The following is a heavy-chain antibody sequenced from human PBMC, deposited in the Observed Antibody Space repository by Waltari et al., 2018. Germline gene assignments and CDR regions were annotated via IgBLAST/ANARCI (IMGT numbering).Heavy chain of an antibody. CDR2: ISYNGDKK. CDR1: GFIFRACT. Sequence: QVQLVESGGGVVQPGGALRRSCTASGFIFRACTMHWVRQTPGKGLEWVANISYNGDKKYYADSVKGRFTISRDNPRNTLYLQMSSLRAEDTAVYYCARVHYYYYSGMDVWGQGTTVTVSS. CDR3: ARVHYYYYSGMDV. V-gene: IGHV3-30-3*01. J-gene: IGHJ6*02.